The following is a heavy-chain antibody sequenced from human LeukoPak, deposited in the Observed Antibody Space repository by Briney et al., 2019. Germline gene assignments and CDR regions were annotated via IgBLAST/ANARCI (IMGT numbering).Heavy chain of an antibody. D-gene: IGHD2-2*01. V-gene: IGHV3-7*01. CDR1: GFTSGHIFTDYW. CDR3: SAILYH. J-gene: IGHJ4*02. Sequence: AGGSLRLSCVASGFTSGHIFTDYWMTWVRQVPGKGLEWVANINQDGSQTYYLDSVKARFTISRDNAKESVSLQMNSLRAEDTAIYYCSAILYHWGQGTLVTASS. CDR2: INQDGSQT.